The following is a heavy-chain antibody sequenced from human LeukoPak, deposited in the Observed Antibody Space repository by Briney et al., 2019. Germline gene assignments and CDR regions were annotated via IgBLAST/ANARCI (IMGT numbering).Heavy chain of an antibody. V-gene: IGHV4-39*01. CDR1: GGSISSSSYY. Sequence: SETLSLTCTVSGGSISSSSYYWGWIRQPPGKGLEWIGSIYYSGSTYYNPSLKSRVTISVDTSKNQFSLKLSSVTAADTAVYYCARPLGGKVVWFDPWGQGTLVTVSS. J-gene: IGHJ5*02. CDR2: IYYSGST. D-gene: IGHD3-16*01. CDR3: ARPLGGKVVWFDP.